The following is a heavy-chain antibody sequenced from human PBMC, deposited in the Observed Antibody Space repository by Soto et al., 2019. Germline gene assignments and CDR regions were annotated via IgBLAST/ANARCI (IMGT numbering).Heavy chain of an antibody. CDR2: IYHSGST. Sequence: PSETLSLTCAVSGYSISSGYYCGWIRQPPGKGLEWIGSIYHSGSTYYNPSLKSRVTISVDTSKNQFSLKLSSVTAADTAVYYCAREAAARRGVDYWGQGTLVTVSS. V-gene: IGHV4-38-2*02. CDR1: GYSISSGYY. CDR3: AREAAARRGVDY. J-gene: IGHJ4*02. D-gene: IGHD6-6*01.